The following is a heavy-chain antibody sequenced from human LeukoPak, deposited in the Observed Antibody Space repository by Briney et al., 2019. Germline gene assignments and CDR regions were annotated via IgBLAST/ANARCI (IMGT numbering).Heavy chain of an antibody. CDR1: GFNFSSYG. V-gene: IGHV3-33*01. CDR2: IWFDGSNI. CDR3: ARDSLPMAVTGPFDR. J-gene: IGHJ4*02. Sequence: PGGSLRLSCAASGFNFSSYGMHWVRQAPGKGLEWVTSIWFDGSNIHYADSVKGRVIISRDNSKSALYLQMNSLRAEDTAIYYCARDSLPMAVTGPFDRWGQGALVTVPS. D-gene: IGHD6-19*01.